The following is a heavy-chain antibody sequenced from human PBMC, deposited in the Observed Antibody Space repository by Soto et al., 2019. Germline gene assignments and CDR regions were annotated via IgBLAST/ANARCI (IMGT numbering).Heavy chain of an antibody. V-gene: IGHV4-4*02. CDR2: VYHSGST. CDR1: GGSISSYYW. CDR3: ARDRPSEYTYGSSGWSDP. Sequence: SETLALTCAVSGGSISSYYWWSWVRQPPGRGLEWIGEVYHSGSTNYNPSLKSRVTISVDKSKNQFSLELTSVTAADTAVYFCARDRPSEYTYGSSGWSDPWGQGTLVTVSS. D-gene: IGHD5-18*01. J-gene: IGHJ5*02.